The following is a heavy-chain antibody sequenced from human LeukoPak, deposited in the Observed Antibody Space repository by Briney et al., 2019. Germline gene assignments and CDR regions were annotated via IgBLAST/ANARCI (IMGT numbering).Heavy chain of an antibody. CDR1: GYTFTNYD. D-gene: IGHD7-27*01. Sequence: ASVKVSCKASGYTFTNYDINWVRQATGQGLEWMGWMNPNSGNAGFAQKFQGRVTMTRITSLSTAYMELSSLRSEDTAVYYCARTNGDLDYWDQGTLVTVSS. J-gene: IGHJ4*02. CDR2: MNPNSGNA. V-gene: IGHV1-8*01. CDR3: ARTNGDLDY.